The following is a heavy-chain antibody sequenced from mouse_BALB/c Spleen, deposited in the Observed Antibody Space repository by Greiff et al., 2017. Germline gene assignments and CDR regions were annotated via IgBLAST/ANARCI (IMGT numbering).Heavy chain of an antibody. CDR3: AFMITAWFAY. V-gene: IGHV8-12*01. D-gene: IGHD2-4*01. CDR2: IYWDDDK. Sequence: QVTLKVSGPGILQPSQTLSLTCSFSGFSLSTSGMGVSWIRQPSGKGLEWLAHIYWDDDKRYNPSLKSRLTISKDTSSNQVFLKITSVDTADTATYYCAFMITAWFAYWGQGTLVTVSA. CDR1: GFSLSTSGMG. J-gene: IGHJ3*01.